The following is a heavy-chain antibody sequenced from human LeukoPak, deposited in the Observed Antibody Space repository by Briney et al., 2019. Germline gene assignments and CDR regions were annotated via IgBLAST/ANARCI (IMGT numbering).Heavy chain of an antibody. D-gene: IGHD2-15*01. Sequence: PSETLSLTCTVSGASISGGGYYWTWIRQHPGKGLEWIGYIYYSGSTYYNPSLKSRVTISVDTSKNQFSLKLSSVTAADTAVYYCALGYYGGGSCYAREYFQHWGQGTLVTVSS. CDR3: ALGYYGGGSCYAREYFQH. J-gene: IGHJ1*01. V-gene: IGHV4-31*03. CDR1: GASISGGGYY. CDR2: IYYSGST.